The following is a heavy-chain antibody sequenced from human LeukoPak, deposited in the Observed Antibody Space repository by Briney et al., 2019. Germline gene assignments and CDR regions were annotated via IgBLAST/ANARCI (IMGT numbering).Heavy chain of an antibody. Sequence: KPSETLSLTCTVSGGSVSSGSYYWSWIRQPPGKGLEWIGYIYYSGRTNYNPSLKSRVTISVDTSKNQFSLKLSSVTAADTAVYYCARGPSSRGVIIKNYYYYGMDVWGKGTTVTVSS. D-gene: IGHD3-10*01. CDR3: ARGPSSRGVIIKNYYYYGMDV. CDR1: GGSVSSGSYY. J-gene: IGHJ6*04. V-gene: IGHV4-61*01. CDR2: IYYSGRT.